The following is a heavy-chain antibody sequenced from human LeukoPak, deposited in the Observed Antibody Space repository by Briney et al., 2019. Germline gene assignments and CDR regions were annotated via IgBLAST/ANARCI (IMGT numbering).Heavy chain of an antibody. V-gene: IGHV4-59*08. J-gene: IGHJ4*02. CDR2: IYYSGST. Sequence: PSETLSLTCTVSGGSISSYYWSWIRQPPGKGPEWIGYIYYSGSTNYNPSLKSRVTISVDTSKNQFSLKLSSVTAADTAVYYCARHRVVVPAATDYWGQGTLVTVSS. D-gene: IGHD2-2*01. CDR1: GGSISSYY. CDR3: ARHRVVVPAATDY.